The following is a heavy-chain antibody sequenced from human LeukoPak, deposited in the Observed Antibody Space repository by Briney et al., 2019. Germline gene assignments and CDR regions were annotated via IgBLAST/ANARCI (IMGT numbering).Heavy chain of an antibody. CDR3: ARDGGNSGYDCVPDY. D-gene: IGHD5-12*01. V-gene: IGHV1-2*02. Sequence: ASVKVSCKASGYTFTGYHMHWVRQAPGQGLEWMGWINPNSGGTNYAQKFQGRVTMTRDTSISTAYMELSRLRSDDTAVYYCARDGGNSGYDCVPDYWGQGTLVTVSS. CDR2: INPNSGGT. CDR1: GYTFTGYH. J-gene: IGHJ4*02.